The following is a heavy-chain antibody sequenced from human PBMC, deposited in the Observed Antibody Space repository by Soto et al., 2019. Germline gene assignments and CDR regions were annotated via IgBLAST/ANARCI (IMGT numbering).Heavy chain of an antibody. CDR2: ISAYNGNK. CDR3: ARDGPPLDY. Sequence: ASVKVCCKASGYTFSSYGISWVRQAPGQGLEWMGWISAYNGNKNYAQKLQGRVTMTTDTSTSTADMDLRSLRSDDTAVYYCARDGPPLDYWGQGTLVTVSS. CDR1: GYTFSSYG. J-gene: IGHJ4*02. V-gene: IGHV1-18*01.